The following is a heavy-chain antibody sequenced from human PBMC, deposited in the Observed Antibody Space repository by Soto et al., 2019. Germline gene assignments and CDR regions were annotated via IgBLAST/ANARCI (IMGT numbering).Heavy chain of an antibody. Sequence: QVQLVESGGGVVQPGKSLRLSCAASGFAFSYHGIHWVRQAPGKGLEWVAVTWSGGRGEYYADSVRGRFTISRDNSKTTVYLQMNSLRVEDTAVYYCAKDDDTSSHYSLLDFRGQGTLVTVSS. D-gene: IGHD3-22*01. CDR1: GFAFSYHG. CDR3: AKDDDTSSHYSLLDF. V-gene: IGHV3-33*06. J-gene: IGHJ4*02. CDR2: TWSGGRGE.